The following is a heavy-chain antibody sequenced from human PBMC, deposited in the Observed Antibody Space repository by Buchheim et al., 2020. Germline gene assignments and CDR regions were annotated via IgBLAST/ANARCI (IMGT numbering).Heavy chain of an antibody. V-gene: IGHV3-33*01. CDR1: GFTFSSYG. D-gene: IGHD1-14*01. J-gene: IGHJ6*02. CDR3: ARYNYYYYYGMDV. CDR2: IWYDGSNK. Sequence: QVQLVESGGGVVQPGRSLRLSCAASGFTFSSYGMHWVRQAPGKGLEWVAVIWYDGSNKYYADSVKGRFTISKDNSKTTLYLQMNSLRAEDTAVYYCARYNYYYYYGMDVWGQGTT.